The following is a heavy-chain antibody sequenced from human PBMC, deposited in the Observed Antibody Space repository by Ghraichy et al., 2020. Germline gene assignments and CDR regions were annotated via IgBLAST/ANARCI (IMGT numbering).Heavy chain of an antibody. J-gene: IGHJ5*02. Sequence: GGSLRLSCAASGFTFSSYAMSWVRQAPGKGLEWVSAISGSGGSTYYADSVKGRFTISRDNSKNTLYLQMNSLRAEDTAVYYCAKDIFSGVQGFSPDNWFDPWGQGTLVTVSS. V-gene: IGHV3-23*01. CDR1: GFTFSSYA. D-gene: IGHD3-10*01. CDR3: AKDIFSGVQGFSPDNWFDP. CDR2: ISGSGGST.